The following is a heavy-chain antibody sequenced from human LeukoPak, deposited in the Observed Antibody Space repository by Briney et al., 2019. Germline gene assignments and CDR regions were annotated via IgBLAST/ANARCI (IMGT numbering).Heavy chain of an antibody. CDR2: ISAYNGNT. Sequence: ASVKVSCKASGYTFTSYGISWVRQAPGQGLEWMGWISAYNGNTNYAQKLQGRVTMTTDTSTSTAYMELRSLRSDGTAVYYCASPGPRYFDRLLNYWGQGTLVTVSS. CDR3: ASPGPRYFDRLLNY. V-gene: IGHV1-18*01. J-gene: IGHJ4*02. CDR1: GYTFTSYG. D-gene: IGHD3-9*01.